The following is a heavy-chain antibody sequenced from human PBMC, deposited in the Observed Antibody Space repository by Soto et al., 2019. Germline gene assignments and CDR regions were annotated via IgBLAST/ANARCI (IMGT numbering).Heavy chain of an antibody. CDR3: ARGDTRNYYGGDYFDY. V-gene: IGHV4-59*01. CDR1: GGSISGYF. Sequence: SETLSLTCTVSGGSISGYFWNWIRQPPGKGLEWIGYIYHSGNTNYNPSLESRVSISVDTSKNQFSLKLSSVTAADTAVYYCARGDTRNYYGGDYFDYWGQGSLVTVSS. D-gene: IGHD1-26*01. J-gene: IGHJ4*02. CDR2: IYHSGNT.